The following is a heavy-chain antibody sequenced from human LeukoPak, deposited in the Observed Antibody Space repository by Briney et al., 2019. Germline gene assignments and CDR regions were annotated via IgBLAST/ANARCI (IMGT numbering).Heavy chain of an antibody. CDR1: GYTFTSSY. Sequence: ASVTVSCTASGYTFTSSYMLWVRQATGQELGWRGKMNPSGGSTSYAQKFQARVTMTRDTSTSTVYMELSSLSSDDTAVYYCARVSSGSTEDYWGQGTLVTVSS. D-gene: IGHD6-19*01. CDR3: ARVSSGSTEDY. V-gene: IGHV1-46*01. CDR2: MNPSGGST. J-gene: IGHJ4*02.